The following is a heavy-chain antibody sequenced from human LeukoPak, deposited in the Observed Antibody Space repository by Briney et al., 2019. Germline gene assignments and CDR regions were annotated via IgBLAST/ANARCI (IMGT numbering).Heavy chain of an antibody. D-gene: IGHD3-22*01. CDR3: ARHYYDTSGYYRPGAFDI. V-gene: IGHV4-59*08. J-gene: IGHJ3*02. Sequence: PSETLSLTCTVPGGSISGNHWSWSRQPPGKGLEWIGHIYYTGSTNYNPSLKSRVTISVDTSKNQFSLKLSSVLAADSAVYYCARHYYDTSGYYRPGAFDIWGQGTMVTVSS. CDR2: IYYTGST. CDR1: GGSISGNH.